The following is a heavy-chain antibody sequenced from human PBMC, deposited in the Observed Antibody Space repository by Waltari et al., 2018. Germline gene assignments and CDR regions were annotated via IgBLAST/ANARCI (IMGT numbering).Heavy chain of an antibody. CDR1: GFTFDDYA. Sequence: EVQLVESGGGLVQPGRSLRLSCAASGFTFDDYAMHWVRQAPGKGLEWVSGISWNSGSIGYADSVKGRFTISRDNAKNSLYLQMNSLRAEDTALYYCAKDIAPRRGRRLGPMDVWGKGTTVTVSS. J-gene: IGHJ6*03. D-gene: IGHD6-25*01. V-gene: IGHV3-9*01. CDR3: AKDIAPRRGRRLGPMDV. CDR2: ISWNSGSI.